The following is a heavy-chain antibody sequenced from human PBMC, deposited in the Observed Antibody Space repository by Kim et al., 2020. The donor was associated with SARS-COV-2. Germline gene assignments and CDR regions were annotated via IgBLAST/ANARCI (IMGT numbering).Heavy chain of an antibody. CDR3: VREPNY. CDR2: INSDGSSI. CDR1: GFSFSDYY. J-gene: IGHJ4*02. V-gene: IGHV3-11*01. Sequence: GGSLRLSCAASGFSFSDYYMSWIRQAPGKGLEWVAYINSDGSSIKYADSVNGRFTVSRDNAKKSLSLQMNSMTPEDTAVEYGVREPNYWGQGTLGTVSS.